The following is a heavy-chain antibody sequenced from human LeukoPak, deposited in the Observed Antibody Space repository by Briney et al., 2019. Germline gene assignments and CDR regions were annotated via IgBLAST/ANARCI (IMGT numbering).Heavy chain of an antibody. CDR2: INHSGST. Sequence: SETLSLTCAVYGGSFSGYYWSWIRQPPGKGLEWMGEINHSGSTNYNPSLKSRVTISVDTSKNQFSLKLSSVTAADTAVYYCASPPASSTSFLDYWGQGTLVTVSS. D-gene: IGHD2-2*01. V-gene: IGHV4-34*01. CDR3: ASPPASSTSFLDY. CDR1: GGSFSGYY. J-gene: IGHJ4*02.